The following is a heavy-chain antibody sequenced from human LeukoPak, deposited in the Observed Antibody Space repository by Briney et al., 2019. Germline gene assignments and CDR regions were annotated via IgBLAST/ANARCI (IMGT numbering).Heavy chain of an antibody. J-gene: IGHJ3*02. V-gene: IGHV1-18*01. Sequence: ASVKVSCKASGYTFTSYGISWVRQAPGQGLEWMGWISAYNGNTNYAQKLQGRVTMTTDTSTSTAYMELRSLRSDDTAVYYCARDSGAMWDDAFDIWGQGTMVTVSS. CDR1: GYTFTSYG. D-gene: IGHD4/OR15-4a*01. CDR3: ARDSGAMWDDAFDI. CDR2: ISAYNGNT.